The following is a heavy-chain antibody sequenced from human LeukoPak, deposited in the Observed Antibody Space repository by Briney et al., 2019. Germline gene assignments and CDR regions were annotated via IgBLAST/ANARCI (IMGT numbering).Heavy chain of an antibody. V-gene: IGHV4-34*01. CDR1: GGSFSGYY. D-gene: IGHD2/OR15-2a*01. J-gene: IGHJ4*02. Sequence: PSETLSLTCAVSGGSFSGYYWSWIRQPPGKGLEWIGEINHSGSTNYNPSLKSRVTISVDTSKNQFSLKLSSVTAADTAVYYCARGVLQPYAYWGQGTLVTVSS. CDR2: INHSGST. CDR3: ARGVLQPYAY.